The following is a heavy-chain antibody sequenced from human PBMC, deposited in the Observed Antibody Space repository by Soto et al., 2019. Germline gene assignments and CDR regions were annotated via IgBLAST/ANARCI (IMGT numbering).Heavy chain of an antibody. CDR3: ASGHVRKYSSSSPYYYYGMDV. J-gene: IGHJ6*02. V-gene: IGHV1-3*01. CDR1: GDTFTSYA. D-gene: IGHD6-6*01. Sequence: GASVKVCCKASGDTFTSYAMHWVRQAPGQRLEWMGWINAGNGNTKYSQKFQGRVTITRDTSASTAYMELSSLRSEDTAVYYCASGHVRKYSSSSPYYYYGMDVWGQGTTVTVSS. CDR2: INAGNGNT.